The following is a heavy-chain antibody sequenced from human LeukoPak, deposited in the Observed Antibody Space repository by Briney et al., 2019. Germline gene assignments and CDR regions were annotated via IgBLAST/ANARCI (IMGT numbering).Heavy chain of an antibody. J-gene: IGHJ3*01. D-gene: IGHD2-2*01. Sequence: GGSLRLSCAAFGFTISTNYMSWVRQAPGKGLEWVSVIYSGGSTYYADSVKGRLTISRDNSKNTLYLQMNSLRAEDTAVYYCARFLLTIVVVPAALSPLWGQGTMVTVSS. V-gene: IGHV3-53*01. CDR3: ARFLLTIVVVPAALSPL. CDR2: IYSGGST. CDR1: GFTISTNY.